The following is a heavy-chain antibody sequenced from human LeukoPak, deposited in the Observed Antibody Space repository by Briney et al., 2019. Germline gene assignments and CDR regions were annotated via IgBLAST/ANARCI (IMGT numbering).Heavy chain of an antibody. CDR2: INHGGST. CDR3: ARVGYSYGSAFDI. CDR1: GGSFSGYY. Sequence: SETLSLTCAVYGGSFSGYYWSWIRQPPGKGLEWIGEINHGGSTNYNPSLKSRVTISVDTSKNQFSLKLSSVTAADTAVYYCARVGYSYGSAFDIWGQGTMVTVSS. J-gene: IGHJ3*02. D-gene: IGHD5-18*01. V-gene: IGHV4-34*01.